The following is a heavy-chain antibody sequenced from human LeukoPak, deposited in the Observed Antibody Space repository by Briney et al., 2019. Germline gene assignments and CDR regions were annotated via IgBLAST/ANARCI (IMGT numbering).Heavy chain of an antibody. CDR1: GFTFSSYS. V-gene: IGHV3-48*01. D-gene: IGHD6-19*01. CDR2: ISSSSSTI. J-gene: IGHJ4*02. Sequence: PGGSLRLSCAASGFTFSSYSMNWVRQAPGKGLKWVSYISSSSSTIYYADSVKGRFTISRDNAKNSLYLQMNSLRAEDTAVYYCASVIAVAEYDYWGQGTLVTVSS. CDR3: ASVIAVAEYDY.